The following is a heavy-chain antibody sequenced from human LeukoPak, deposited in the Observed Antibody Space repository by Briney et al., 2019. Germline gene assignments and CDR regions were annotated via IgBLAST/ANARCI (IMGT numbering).Heavy chain of an antibody. CDR1: GGSFSGYY. CDR3: ARGKTYYYGSGSYGPPFDY. CDR2: INHSGST. D-gene: IGHD3-10*01. Sequence: SETLSLTCAVYGGSFSGYYWSWIRRPPGKGLEWIGEINHSGSTNYNPSLKSRVTISVDTSKNQFSLKLSSVTAADTAVYYCARGKTYYYGSGSYGPPFDYWGQGTLVTVSS. J-gene: IGHJ4*02. V-gene: IGHV4-34*01.